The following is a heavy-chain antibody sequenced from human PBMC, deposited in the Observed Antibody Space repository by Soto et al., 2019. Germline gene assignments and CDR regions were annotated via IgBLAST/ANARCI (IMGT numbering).Heavy chain of an antibody. V-gene: IGHV4-4*02. CDR3: ACDNSGMVRGVTPFDP. D-gene: IGHD3-10*01. Sequence: PSETLSLTCAVSGGSISSSNWWSWLRQPPGEGLGWTGEIYHSGSPNYTPSLKSRVTISVDKSKNQFSLKLSTVTAADTAVYYCACDNSGMVRGVTPFDPWGQGTLVTVSS. CDR2: IYHSGSP. J-gene: IGHJ5*02. CDR1: GGSISSSNW.